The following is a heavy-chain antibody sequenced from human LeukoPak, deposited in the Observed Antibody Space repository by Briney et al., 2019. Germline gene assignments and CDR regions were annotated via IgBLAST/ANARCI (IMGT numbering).Heavy chain of an antibody. J-gene: IGHJ5*02. CDR2: IIPILGIA. CDR1: GGTFSSYA. Sequence: GASVKVSCKASGGTFSSYAISWVRQAPGQGLEWMGRIIPILGIANYAQKFQGRVTITADKSTSTAYMELSSLRAEDTAVYYCAREAGRYYDFWGGYSNWFDPWGQGTLVTVSS. CDR3: AREAGRYYDFWGGYSNWFDP. V-gene: IGHV1-69*04. D-gene: IGHD3-3*01.